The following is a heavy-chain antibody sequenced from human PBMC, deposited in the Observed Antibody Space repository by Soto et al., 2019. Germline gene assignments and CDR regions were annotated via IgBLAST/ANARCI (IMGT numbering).Heavy chain of an antibody. CDR2: IYYSGTT. J-gene: IGHJ5*02. Sequence: SETLSLTCTVSGDSITSNSYFWAWIRQPPGKGLEWIGSIYYSGTTYYNPSLKSRVTISVDRSKNQFSLKLSSVTASDTAVYYCARLGAYYQSLDPWGQGTLVTVSS. V-gene: IGHV4-39*01. D-gene: IGHD2-21*01. CDR3: ARLGAYYQSLDP. CDR1: GDSITSNSYF.